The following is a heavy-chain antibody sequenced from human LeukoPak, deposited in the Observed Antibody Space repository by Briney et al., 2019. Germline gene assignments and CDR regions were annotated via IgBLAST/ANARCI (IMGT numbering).Heavy chain of an antibody. Sequence: RWASVKVSCKASGYTFTSYGISWVRQAPGQGLEWMGWISAYNGNTNYAQKLQGRVTMTTDTSTSTAYMELRSLRSDDTAVHYCASPGPMVRGVYYYYGMDVWGQGTTVTVSS. CDR3: ASPGPMVRGVYYYYGMDV. V-gene: IGHV1-18*01. CDR1: GYTFTSYG. CDR2: ISAYNGNT. J-gene: IGHJ6*02. D-gene: IGHD3-10*01.